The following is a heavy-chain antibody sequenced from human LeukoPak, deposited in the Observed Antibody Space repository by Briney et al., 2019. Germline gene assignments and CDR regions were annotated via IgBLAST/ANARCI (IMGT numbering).Heavy chain of an antibody. J-gene: IGHJ5*02. CDR3: ARQHGGWFDP. V-gene: IGHV4-59*08. Sequence: SETLSLTCTVSGGSISSYYWSWIRQPPGKGLEWIGYIYYSGSTNYNPSLKSRVTISVDTSKNQFSLKLSSVTVADTAVYYCARQHGGWFDPWGQGTLVTVSS. CDR2: IYYSGST. CDR1: GGSISSYY.